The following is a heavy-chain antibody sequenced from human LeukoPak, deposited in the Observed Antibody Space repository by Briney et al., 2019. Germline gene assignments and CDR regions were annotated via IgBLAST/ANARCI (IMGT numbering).Heavy chain of an antibody. CDR1: GFTFSSYG. J-gene: IGHJ4*02. CDR2: IKKDGSQK. CDR3: AGSSGWLFDY. D-gene: IGHD6-19*01. Sequence: GGSLRLSCAASGFTFSSYGMHWVRQAPGKGLEWVANIKKDGSQKSYVDSVEGRFTISRDNARNSLYLQMNSLRAEDTAVYYCAGSSGWLFDYWGQGTLVAVSS. V-gene: IGHV3-7*01.